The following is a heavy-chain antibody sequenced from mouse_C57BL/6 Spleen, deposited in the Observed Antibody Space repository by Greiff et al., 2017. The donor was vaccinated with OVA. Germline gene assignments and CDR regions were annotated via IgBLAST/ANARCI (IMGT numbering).Heavy chain of an antibody. Sequence: EVQLQQSGPELVKPGASVKISCKASGYTFTDYYMNWVKQSHGKSLEWIGDINPNNGGTSYNQKFKGKATLTVDKSSSTAYMELRSLTSEDSAVYYCARRYYGSHWGQGTTLTVSS. CDR2: INPNNGGT. CDR1: GYTFTDYY. J-gene: IGHJ2*01. D-gene: IGHD1-1*01. V-gene: IGHV1-26*01. CDR3: ARRYYGSH.